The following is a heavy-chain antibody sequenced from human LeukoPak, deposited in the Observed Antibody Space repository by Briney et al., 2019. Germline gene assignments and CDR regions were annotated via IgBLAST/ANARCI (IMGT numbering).Heavy chain of an antibody. J-gene: IGHJ4*02. Sequence: GGSLRLSCSASGFTFGDYTMSWIRQAPGKGLEWVGFIRSKAYGGATEYAASVKGRFTISRDESKSIAYLQMNSLKVEDTAVYFCTRERLSYGYFLIDWGQGTLVTVSS. CDR1: GFTFGDYT. CDR3: TRERLSYGYFLID. D-gene: IGHD5-18*01. CDR2: IRSKAYGGAT. V-gene: IGHV3-49*03.